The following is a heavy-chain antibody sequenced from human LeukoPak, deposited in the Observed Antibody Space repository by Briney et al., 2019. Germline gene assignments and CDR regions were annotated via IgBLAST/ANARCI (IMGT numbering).Heavy chain of an antibody. D-gene: IGHD2-21*02. Sequence: SVKVSCKASGGTFSSYAISWVRQAPGQGLEWMGGIIPIFGTANYAQKFQGRVTITSDESTSTACMELSSLRSEDTAVYYCARGRVTQKPVNYYYYMDVWGKGTTVTVSS. J-gene: IGHJ6*03. CDR1: GGTFSSYA. CDR3: ARGRVTQKPVNYYYYMDV. V-gene: IGHV1-69*01. CDR2: IIPIFGTA.